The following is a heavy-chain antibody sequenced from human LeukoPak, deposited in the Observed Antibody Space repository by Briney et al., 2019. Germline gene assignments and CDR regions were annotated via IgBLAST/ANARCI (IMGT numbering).Heavy chain of an antibody. D-gene: IGHD4-17*01. V-gene: IGHV3-21*01. CDR1: GFTFSSYT. J-gene: IGHJ3*02. Sequence: GGSLRLSCTASGFTFSSYTMNWVRQAPGKGLEWVSCISSSNNYIYYADSVKGRYTISRDNAKNSLYLQMNSLRAEDTAVYYCASMTTRSVGAFDIWGQGTMVTVSS. CDR3: ASMTTRSVGAFDI. CDR2: ISSSNNYI.